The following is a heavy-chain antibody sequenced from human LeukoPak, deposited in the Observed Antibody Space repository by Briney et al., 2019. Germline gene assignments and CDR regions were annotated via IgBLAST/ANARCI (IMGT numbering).Heavy chain of an antibody. D-gene: IGHD3-10*01. CDR3: ARPIDNGSGSYYFDY. CDR2: VSYDGNNK. J-gene: IGHJ4*02. CDR1: GFNFNYYA. Sequence: GGSLRLSCAASGFNFNYYAMHWVRQAPGKGLKWVAVVSYDGNNKYYADSVKGRLTISRDSSKNTVYLQMNSLSSEDTAVYYCARPIDNGSGSYYFDYWGQGTLVTVSS. V-gene: IGHV3-30-3*01.